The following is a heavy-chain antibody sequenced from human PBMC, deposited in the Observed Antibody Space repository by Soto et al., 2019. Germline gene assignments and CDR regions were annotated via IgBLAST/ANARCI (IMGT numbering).Heavy chain of an antibody. CDR3: ARHLRITMVRGVDNWFDP. J-gene: IGHJ5*02. D-gene: IGHD3-10*01. Sequence: SETLSLTCTVSRGSISSSSYYWGWIRQPPGKGLEWIGSIYYSGSTYYNPSLKSRVTISVDTSKNQFSLKLSSVTAADTAVYYCARHLRITMVRGVDNWFDPWGQGTLVTVS. V-gene: IGHV4-39*01. CDR2: IYYSGST. CDR1: RGSISSSSYY.